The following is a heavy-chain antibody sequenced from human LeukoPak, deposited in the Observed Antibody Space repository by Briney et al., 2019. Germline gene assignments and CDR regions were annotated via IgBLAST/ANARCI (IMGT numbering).Heavy chain of an antibody. J-gene: IGHJ6*02. CDR3: AKLGYCSDDNCFYGMDA. CDR2: ISGSGGST. CDR1: GFTFSSYA. D-gene: IGHD2-15*01. V-gene: IGHV3-23*01. Sequence: PGGSLRLSCAASGFTFSSYAMSWVRQAPGKGLEWVSAISGSGGSTYYADSVKGRFTISRDNSKNTLYLQMNSLRVEDTATFYCAKLGYCSDDNCFYGMDAWGQGTTVTVSS.